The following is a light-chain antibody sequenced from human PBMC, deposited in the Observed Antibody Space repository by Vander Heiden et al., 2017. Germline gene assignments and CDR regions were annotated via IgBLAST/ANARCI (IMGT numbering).Light chain of an antibody. CDR1: QSLLHSNSYNY. J-gene: IGKJ2*01. CDR2: LGS. V-gene: IGKV2-28*01. Sequence: DIVMTQSPLSLPVTPGEPASISCRSSQSLLHSNSYNYLDWYLQKPGQSPQLLIYLGSNRASGVPDRFSGSGSGTDFTLKSSRVEAEDVGVYYCMQALQTPYTFGQGTKLEIK. CDR3: MQALQTPYT.